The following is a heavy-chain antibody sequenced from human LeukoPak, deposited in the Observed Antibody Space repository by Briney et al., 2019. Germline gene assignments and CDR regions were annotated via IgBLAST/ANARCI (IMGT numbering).Heavy chain of an antibody. V-gene: IGHV3-48*01. CDR3: ARDLVDSSGYYFDY. J-gene: IGHJ4*02. CDR2: ISSSSSTK. Sequence: PGGSLRLSCAASGFTFSSYSMNWVRQAPGKGLEWVSYISSSSSTKYYADSMKGRFAISRDNAKNSLYLQMNSLRAEDTAVYYCARDLVDSSGYYFDYWGQGTLVTVSS. D-gene: IGHD3-22*01. CDR1: GFTFSSYS.